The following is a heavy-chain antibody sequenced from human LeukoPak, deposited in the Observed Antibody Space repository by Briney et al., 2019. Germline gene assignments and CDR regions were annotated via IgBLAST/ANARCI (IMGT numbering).Heavy chain of an antibody. Sequence: GESLRISCQGSGYSFTSYWIGWVRQMPGKGLEWMGIIYPGDSDTRYSPSFQGQVTISADKSISTAYLQWSSLKASDTAMYYCARQAVPVAKYFQHWGQGTLVTVSS. J-gene: IGHJ1*01. CDR2: IYPGDSDT. CDR3: ARQAVPVAKYFQH. CDR1: GYSFTSYW. V-gene: IGHV5-51*01. D-gene: IGHD2-2*01.